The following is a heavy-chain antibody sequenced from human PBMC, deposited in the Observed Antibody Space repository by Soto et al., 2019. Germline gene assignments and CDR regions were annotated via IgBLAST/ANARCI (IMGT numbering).Heavy chain of an antibody. J-gene: IGHJ5*02. V-gene: IGHV1-69*13. CDR2: IIPIFGTA. CDR1: GGTFSSYA. CDR3: ALDGQWSYGWFDP. D-gene: IGHD4-17*01. Sequence: SVKVSCKASGGTFSSYAISWVRQAPGQGLEWMGGIIPIFGTANYAQKFQGRVTITADESTSTAYMELSSLRSEDTAVYYCALDGQWSYGWFDPWGQGTLVTSPQ.